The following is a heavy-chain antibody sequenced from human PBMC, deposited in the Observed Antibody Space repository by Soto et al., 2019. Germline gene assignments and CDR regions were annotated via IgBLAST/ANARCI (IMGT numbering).Heavy chain of an antibody. CDR3: AKIPDLDYCTRTSCLYFFDY. CDR1: GFTFSSSA. Sequence: GSLRLSCAASGFTFSSSAMSWVRQAPGKGLEWVATINKNGDSTYYADSVKGRFTISRDNSKNTLYLQMNSLRADDTAIYYCAKIPDLDYCTRTSCLYFFDYWGQGTLVTVSS. D-gene: IGHD2-2*01. CDR2: INKNGDST. V-gene: IGHV3-23*01. J-gene: IGHJ4*02.